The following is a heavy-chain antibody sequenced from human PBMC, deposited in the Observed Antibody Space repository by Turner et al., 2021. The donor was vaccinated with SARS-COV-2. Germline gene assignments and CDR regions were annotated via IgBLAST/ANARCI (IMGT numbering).Heavy chain of an antibody. CDR1: GGSISSYY. CDR3: ASLNVDTYYYGMDV. Sequence: QVQLQESGPGLVKPSETLSLTCTVSGGSISSYYWSWIRQPTGKGLEWIGYIYYSGSNNYNPSIRSRVTISVDTSKKQFSLRLSSVTAADTAVYYCASLNVDTYYYGMDVWGQGTTVTVSS. V-gene: IGHV4-59*08. J-gene: IGHJ6*02. CDR2: IYYSGSN. D-gene: IGHD5-18*01.